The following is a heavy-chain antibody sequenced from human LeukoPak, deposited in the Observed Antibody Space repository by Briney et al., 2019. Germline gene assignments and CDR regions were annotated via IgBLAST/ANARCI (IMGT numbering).Heavy chain of an antibody. D-gene: IGHD3-10*01. J-gene: IGHJ4*02. CDR2: INPSGGST. CDR1: GYTFTSYY. V-gene: IGHV1-46*01. CDR3: ARSSGSGSYYNRRSHLDY. Sequence: ASVKVSCKASGYTFTSYYMHWVRQAPGQGLEWMGIINPSGGSTSYAQKLQGRVTMTRDMSTSTVYMELSSLRSEDTAVYYCARSSGSGSYYNRRSHLDYWGQGTLVTVSS.